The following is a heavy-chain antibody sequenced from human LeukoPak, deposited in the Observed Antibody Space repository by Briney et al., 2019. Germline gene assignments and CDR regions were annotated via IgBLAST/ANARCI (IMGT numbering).Heavy chain of an antibody. D-gene: IGHD3-10*01. Sequence: PGGSLRLSCAASGFTFSSYEMNWVRQAPGKGLEWVSYISSSGSTIYYADSVKGRFTISRDNAKNTLYLQMNSLRAEDTAVYYCARDDYYGSRRGPLWGQGTLVTVSS. V-gene: IGHV3-48*03. CDR2: ISSSGSTI. J-gene: IGHJ4*02. CDR3: ARDDYYGSRRGPL. CDR1: GFTFSSYE.